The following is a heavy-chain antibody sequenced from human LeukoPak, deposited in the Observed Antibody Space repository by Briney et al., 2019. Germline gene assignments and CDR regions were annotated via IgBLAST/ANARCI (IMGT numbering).Heavy chain of an antibody. J-gene: IGHJ1*01. D-gene: IGHD1-20*01. Sequence: SETLSLTCAVSGYSISSGYYWGWIRQPPGKGLEWIGSFYHSGSTYYNASLSSRVTISVDTSKNQFSLKLTSVTAAETAVYYCARGPNWNYFQHWGQGTLVTASS. CDR3: ARGPNWNYFQH. V-gene: IGHV4-38-2*01. CDR2: FYHSGST. CDR1: GYSISSGYY.